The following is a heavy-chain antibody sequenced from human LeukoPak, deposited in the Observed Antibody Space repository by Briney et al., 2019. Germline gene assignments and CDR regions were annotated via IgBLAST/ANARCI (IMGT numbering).Heavy chain of an antibody. Sequence: ASVKVSCKASGYTFTSYDINWVRQATGQGLEWMGWMNPNSGNKGYARKFQGRVTMTRNTSLSTAYMELSSLRSEDTAVYYCARSSSGPSFYWGQGTLVTVSS. J-gene: IGHJ4*02. CDR3: ARSSSGPSFY. V-gene: IGHV1-8*01. D-gene: IGHD1-14*01. CDR2: MNPNSGNK. CDR1: GYTFTSYD.